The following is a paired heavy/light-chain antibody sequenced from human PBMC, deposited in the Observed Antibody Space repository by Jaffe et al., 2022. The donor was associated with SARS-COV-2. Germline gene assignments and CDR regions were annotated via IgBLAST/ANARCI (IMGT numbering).Light chain of an antibody. J-gene: IGKJ2*01. CDR3: MQATQSPPYT. CDR1: QSLVHSDGNTY. Sequence: DIVMTQTPLSSPVTLGQPASISCRSSQSLVHSDGNTYLSWLQQRPGQPPRLLIYKISNRFSGVPDRFSGSGAGTDFTLKISRVEAEDVGVYYCMQATQSPPYTFGQGTKLEIK. V-gene: IGKV2-24*01. CDR2: KIS.
Heavy chain of an antibody. CDR1: GFTFSSYT. J-gene: IGHJ4*02. D-gene: IGHD3-3*01. CDR2: VSGSGGST. V-gene: IGHV3-23*04. Sequence: EVQLVESGGGLVQPGGSLRLSCAASGFTFSSYTMSWVRQAPGKGLEWVATVSGSGGSTYYADSVKGRFTISRDNSKNALYLQMNSLRAEDAAMYYCAKEMFGGGYALFDCWGQGILVTVSS. CDR3: AKEMFGGGYALFDC.